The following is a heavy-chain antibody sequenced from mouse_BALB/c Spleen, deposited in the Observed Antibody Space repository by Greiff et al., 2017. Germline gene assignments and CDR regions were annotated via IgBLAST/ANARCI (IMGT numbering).Heavy chain of an antibody. D-gene: IGHD2-4*01. V-gene: IGHV5-2*01. CDR1: EYEFPSHD. Sequence: VQLKQSGGGLVQPGESLKLSCESNEYEFPSHDMSWVRKTPEKRLELVAAINSDGGSTYYPDTMERRFIISRDTTKKTLYLQMSSLRSEDTALYYCARHGRGYDYDGAWFAYWGQGTLVTVSA. CDR2: INSDGGST. CDR3: ARHGRGYDYDGAWFAY. J-gene: IGHJ3*01.